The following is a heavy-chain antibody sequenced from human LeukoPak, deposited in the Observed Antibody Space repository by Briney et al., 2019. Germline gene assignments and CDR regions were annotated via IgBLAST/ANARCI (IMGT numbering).Heavy chain of an antibody. V-gene: IGHV1-69*04. CDR3: ARTLGVGASDY. CDR2: IIPIFGIA. CDR1: GGTFSSYA. J-gene: IGHJ4*02. D-gene: IGHD1-26*01. Sequence: SSVKVSCKASGGTFSSYAISWVRQAPGQGLEWMGRIIPIFGIANYAQKVQGRVTITADKSTSTAYMELSSLRSEDTAVYYCARTLGVGASDYWGQGTLVTVSS.